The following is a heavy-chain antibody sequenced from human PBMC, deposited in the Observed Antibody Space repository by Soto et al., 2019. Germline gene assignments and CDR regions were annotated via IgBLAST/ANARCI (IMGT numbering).Heavy chain of an antibody. CDR1: GFTFRHFA. J-gene: IGHJ3*01. Sequence: GGSLRLSCATSGFTFRHFAMSWVRQAPGKGLEWVSSIGGGDDDRFYSDSVKGRFTITRDNGNSIVYLQMHSLRAEDTAQYFCAKDREDHNSVWDAFDVLGQGDSGHRLL. D-gene: IGHD1-1*01. CDR2: IGGGDDDR. V-gene: IGHV3-23*01. CDR3: AKDREDHNSVWDAFDV.